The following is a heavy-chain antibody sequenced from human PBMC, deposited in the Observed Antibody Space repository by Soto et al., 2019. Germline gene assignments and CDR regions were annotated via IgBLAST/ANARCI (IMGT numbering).Heavy chain of an antibody. D-gene: IGHD3-22*01. CDR3: AREPPPIPTMIVVVPNWFDP. V-gene: IGHV1-3*01. J-gene: IGHJ5*02. CDR1: GYTFTSYA. CDR2: INAGNGNT. Sequence: ASVKVSCKASGYTFTSYAMHWVRQAPGQRLEWMGWINAGNGNTKYSQKFQGRVTITADKSTSTAYMELSSLRSEDTAVYYCAREPPPIPTMIVVVPNWFDPWGQGTLVTVSS.